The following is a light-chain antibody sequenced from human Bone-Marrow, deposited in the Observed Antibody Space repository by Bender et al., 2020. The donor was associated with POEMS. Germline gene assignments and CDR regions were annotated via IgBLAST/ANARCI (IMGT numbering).Light chain of an antibody. V-gene: IGLV2-23*01. CDR3: CSYAGSLRV. J-gene: IGLJ2*01. CDR1: STDVGSYNL. CDR2: EGS. Sequence: QSALTQPASVSGSLGQSITISCTGRSTDVGSYNLVSWYQHLPGEAPKLIIYEGSKRPSGVSNRFSGSKSGNTASLTISGLQAEDEADYYCCSYAGSLRVFGGGTKLTVL.